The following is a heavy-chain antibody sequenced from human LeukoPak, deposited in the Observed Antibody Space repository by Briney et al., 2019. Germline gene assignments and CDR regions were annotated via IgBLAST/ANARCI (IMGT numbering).Heavy chain of an antibody. D-gene: IGHD5-12*01. Sequence: ASVKVSCKASGGTFSSYAISWVRQAPGQGLEWMGWINPNSGGTNYAQKFQGRVTMTRDTSISTAYMELSRLRSDDTAVYYCARDLRYSGYDYNWFDPWGQGTLVTVSS. J-gene: IGHJ5*02. CDR2: INPNSGGT. CDR3: ARDLRYSGYDYNWFDP. V-gene: IGHV1-2*02. CDR1: GGTFSSYA.